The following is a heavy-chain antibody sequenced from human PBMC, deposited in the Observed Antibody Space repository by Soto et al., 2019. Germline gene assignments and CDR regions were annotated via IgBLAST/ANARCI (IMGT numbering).Heavy chain of an antibody. D-gene: IGHD5-12*01. Sequence: EVQLVESGGGLVQPGGSLKLSCAASGFSFSGFEMQWVRQASGKGLEWVGRMRSKANSYAGEYGASVKGRFTVSRDDSKSTFYLHMSSLRTDDTAIYYCTRYLFHYPVDYGMDVWGQGTTVTVSS. J-gene: IGHJ6*02. CDR3: TRYLFHYPVDYGMDV. CDR2: MRSKANSYAG. V-gene: IGHV3-73*02. CDR1: GFSFSGFE.